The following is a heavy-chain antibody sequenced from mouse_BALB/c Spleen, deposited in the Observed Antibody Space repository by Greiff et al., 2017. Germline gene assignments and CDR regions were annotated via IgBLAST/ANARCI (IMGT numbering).Heavy chain of an antibody. CDR2: IRNKANGYTT. CDR3: ARDTSWFAY. CDR1: GFTFTDYY. J-gene: IGHJ3*01. V-gene: IGHV7-3*02. Sequence: EVKVVESGGGLVQPGGSLRLSCATSGFTFTDYYMSWVRQPPGKALEWLGFIRNKANGYTTEYSASVKGRFTISRDNSQSILYLQMNTLRAEDSATYYCARDTSWFAYWGQGTLVTVSA.